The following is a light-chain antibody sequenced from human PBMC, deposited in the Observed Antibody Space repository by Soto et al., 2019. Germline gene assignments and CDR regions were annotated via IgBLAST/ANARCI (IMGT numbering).Light chain of an antibody. CDR3: QQYNSPPLT. CDR1: QGISNS. J-gene: IGKJ3*01. V-gene: IGKV1-27*01. CDR2: AAS. Sequence: DIQMTQSPSSLSASVGDRATITCRASQGISNSLAWYQQKPGQVPKLLIYAASTVQSGVPSRFSGSGSGTDFTLTISSLQPEDVATYYYQQYNSPPLTFGPGTQVDIK.